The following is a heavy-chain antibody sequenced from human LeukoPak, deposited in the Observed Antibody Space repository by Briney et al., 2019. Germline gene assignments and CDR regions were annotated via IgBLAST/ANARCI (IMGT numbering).Heavy chain of an antibody. Sequence: PGGSLRLSCAASGFTFSSYGMHWVRRAPGKGLEWVAVISFDESNKYYADSVKGRFTISRDISKNTLSLQMNSLRAEDTAVYYCARGRNCDYWGQGTLVTVSS. CDR3: ARGRNCDY. V-gene: IGHV3-30*03. J-gene: IGHJ4*02. CDR1: GFTFSSYG. CDR2: ISFDESNK.